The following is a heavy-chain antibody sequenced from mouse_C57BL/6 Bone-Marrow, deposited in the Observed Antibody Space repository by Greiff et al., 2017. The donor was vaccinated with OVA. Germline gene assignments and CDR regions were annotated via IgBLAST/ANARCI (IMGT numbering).Heavy chain of an antibody. V-gene: IGHV1-19*01. CDR2: INPYNGGT. D-gene: IGHD2-5*01. J-gene: IGHJ2*01. Sequence: EVQLQQSGPVLVKPGASVKMSCKASGYTFTDYYMNWVKQSHGKSLEWIGVINPYNGGTSYNQKFKGKATLTVDKSSSTAYMELNSLTSEDSAVYYCARCPPIYSNYVFDYWGQGTTLTVSS. CDR3: ARCPPIYSNYVFDY. CDR1: GYTFTDYY.